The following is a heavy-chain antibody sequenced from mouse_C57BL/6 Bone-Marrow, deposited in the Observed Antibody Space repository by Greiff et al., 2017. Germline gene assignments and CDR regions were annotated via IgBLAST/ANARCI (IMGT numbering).Heavy chain of an antibody. J-gene: IGHJ2*01. D-gene: IGHD2-5*01. CDR3: SSYSNYPLFDY. CDR1: GYAFSSSW. CDR2: IYPGDGDT. Sequence: QVQLQQSGPELVKPGASVKISCKASGYAFSSSWMNWVKQRPGKGLEWIGRIYPGDGDTNYNGKFKGKATLTADKSSSTAYMQLSSLTSDDSAVYFCSSYSNYPLFDYWGQGTTLTVSS. V-gene: IGHV1-82*01.